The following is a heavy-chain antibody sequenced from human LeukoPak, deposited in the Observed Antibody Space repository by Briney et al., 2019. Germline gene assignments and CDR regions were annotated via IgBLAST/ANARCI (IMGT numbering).Heavy chain of an antibody. Sequence: SETLSLTCTVSGGSISNYYWNWIRQPPGKGLEWIGYIYYTGSTNYNPSLKSRVTMSVDTSKNQFSLNLSSVPAADTAVYYCARVTYDSSGYYYTYYYYVDVWGNGTTVTVSS. J-gene: IGHJ6*03. V-gene: IGHV4-59*01. CDR2: IYYTGST. CDR1: GGSISNYY. D-gene: IGHD3-22*01. CDR3: ARVTYDSSGYYYTYYYYVDV.